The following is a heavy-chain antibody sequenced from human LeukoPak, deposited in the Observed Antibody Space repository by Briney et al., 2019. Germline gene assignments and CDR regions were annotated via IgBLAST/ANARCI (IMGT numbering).Heavy chain of an antibody. V-gene: IGHV3-53*01. CDR2: IYSGGST. CDR3: ARIDESSGYQYAH. Sequence: GGSLRHSHAPSGFTVSSNYMSWVRQAPGKGLEWVSVIYSGGSTYYADSVKGRFTISRDNSKNTLYLQMNSLRAEDTAVYYCARIDESSGYQYAHWPQGPVVTVSS. D-gene: IGHD3-22*01. J-gene: IGHJ4*02. CDR1: GFTVSSNY.